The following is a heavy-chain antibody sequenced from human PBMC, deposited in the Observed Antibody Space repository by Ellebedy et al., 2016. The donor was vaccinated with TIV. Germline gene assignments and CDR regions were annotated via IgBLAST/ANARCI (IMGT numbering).Heavy chain of an antibody. V-gene: IGHV5-51*01. J-gene: IGHJ4*02. D-gene: IGHD3-22*01. CDR2: IYPGDSDT. Sequence: KVSCKGSGFTFTDYWIAWVRQMPGKGLEWMGLIYPGDSDTRYSPSFQGQVTISVDKSISTAYLQWSSLKASDTAMYYCARRGYLYSSGREDYWGQGTLVTVSS. CDR1: GFTFTDYW. CDR3: ARRGYLYSSGREDY.